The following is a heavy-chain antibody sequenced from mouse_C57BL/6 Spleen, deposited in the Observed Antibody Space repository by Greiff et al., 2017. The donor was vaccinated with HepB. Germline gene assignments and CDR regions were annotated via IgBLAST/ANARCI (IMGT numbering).Heavy chain of an antibody. J-gene: IGHJ4*01. D-gene: IGHD1-1*01. CDR3: AREGLLRYAMDY. CDR1: GFTFSSYG. CDR2: ISSGGSYT. Sequence: EVNVVESGGDLVKPGGSLKLSCAASGFTFSSYGMSWVRQTPDKRLEWVATISSGGSYTYYPDSVKGRFTISRDNAKNTLYLQMSSLKSEDTAMYYCAREGLLRYAMDYWGQGTSVTVSS. V-gene: IGHV5-6*01.